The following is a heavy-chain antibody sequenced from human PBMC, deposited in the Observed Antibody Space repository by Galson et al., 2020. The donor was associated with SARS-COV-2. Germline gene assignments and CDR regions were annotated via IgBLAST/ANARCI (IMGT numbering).Heavy chain of an antibody. J-gene: IGHJ4*02. CDR1: GFTFTDYY. CDR3: TRTTRIPDS. CDR2: INATSADT. Sequence: KIGESLKISCVASGFTFTDYYMSWFRQVPGKGLECVSYINATSADTNYADSVRGRFTISRDNARNSVYLQMNSLRDEDTAVYYCTRTTRIPDSWGQGTPVIVSS. V-gene: IGHV3-11*06. D-gene: IGHD4-4*01.